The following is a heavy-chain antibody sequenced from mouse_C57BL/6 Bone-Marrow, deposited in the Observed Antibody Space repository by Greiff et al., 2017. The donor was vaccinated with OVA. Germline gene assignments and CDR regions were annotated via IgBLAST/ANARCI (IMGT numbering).Heavy chain of an antibody. CDR1: GYTFTDYE. CDR2: IDPETGGT. Sequence: QVQLKESGAELVRPGASVTLSCKASGYTFTDYEMHWVKQTPVHGLEWIGAIDPETGGTAYNQKFKGKAILTADKSSSTAYMELRSLTSEDSAVYYCTRGDDYDPPFAYWGQGTLVTVSA. V-gene: IGHV1-15*01. J-gene: IGHJ3*01. CDR3: TRGDDYDPPFAY. D-gene: IGHD2-4*01.